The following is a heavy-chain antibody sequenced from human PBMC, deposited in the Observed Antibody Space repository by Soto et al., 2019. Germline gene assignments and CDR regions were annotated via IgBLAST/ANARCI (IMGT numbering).Heavy chain of an antibody. CDR1: GLRFNRVS. Sequence: GGSLRLSCEASGLRFNRVSMNWVRQVPGKGLEWVASISSASSETWYADSVKGRFIISRDNAQNSLFLQMNTLRPEDSAIYYCARVAYWGQGIQDTVSS. CDR2: ISSASSET. J-gene: IGHJ4*02. CDR3: ARVAY. V-gene: IGHV3-21*01.